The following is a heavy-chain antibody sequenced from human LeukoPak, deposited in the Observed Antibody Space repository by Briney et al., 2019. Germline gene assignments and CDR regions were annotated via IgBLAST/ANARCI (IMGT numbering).Heavy chain of an antibody. V-gene: IGHV4-4*07. D-gene: IGHD3-10*01. CDR1: GGSISNYY. CDR3: AKHYMGSSYNRAVDY. Sequence: SETLSLTRTVSGGSISNYYWSWIRQPAGKGLEWIGHIYTSGSPNYNPSLKSRVTMSVDTSKNQFSLKLSSVTAADTAVYYCAKHYMGSSYNRAVDYWGQGTLVTVSS. CDR2: IYTSGSP. J-gene: IGHJ4*02.